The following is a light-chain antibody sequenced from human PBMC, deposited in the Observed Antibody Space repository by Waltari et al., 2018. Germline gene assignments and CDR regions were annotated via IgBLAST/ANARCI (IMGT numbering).Light chain of an antibody. V-gene: IGKV3-20*01. CDR2: GAS. J-gene: IGKJ2*01. CDR1: QSVSSSY. Sequence: EIVLTQSPGTLSLSPGERATLSCRASQSVSSSYLAWYQQKPGQAPRPLIYGASSRATGIPDRFSGSGSGTDFTLTISRLEPEDFAVYYCQQYGSSPPLYIFGQGTKLEIK. CDR3: QQYGSSPPLYI.